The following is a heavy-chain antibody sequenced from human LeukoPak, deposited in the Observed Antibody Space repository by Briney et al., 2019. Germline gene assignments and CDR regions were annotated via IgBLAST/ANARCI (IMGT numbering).Heavy chain of an antibody. V-gene: IGHV3-30-3*01. Sequence: PGGSLRLSCAASGFTFSSYAMHWVRQAPGKGLEWVAVISYDGSNKYYADSVKGRFTISRDNAKNSLYLQMNSLRAEDTAVYYCARDLGQLEFDYWGQGTLVTVSS. J-gene: IGHJ4*02. CDR1: GFTFSSYA. CDR3: ARDLGQLEFDY. CDR2: ISYDGSNK. D-gene: IGHD6-13*01.